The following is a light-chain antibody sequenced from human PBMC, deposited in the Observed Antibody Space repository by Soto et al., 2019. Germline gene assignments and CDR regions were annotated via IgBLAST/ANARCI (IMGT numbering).Light chain of an antibody. CDR3: QQSSSTPQT. V-gene: IGKV1-39*01. CDR1: QSVGTY. J-gene: IGKJ4*01. Sequence: DIQMTQSPSSLSASVGDRVIITCRASQSVGTYVSWYQQKEGKAPKLLINVASTLQSGVPSRFSGSGSGTDFTLAISSLQPEDFATYYCQQSSSTPQTFGGWTRVEIK. CDR2: VAS.